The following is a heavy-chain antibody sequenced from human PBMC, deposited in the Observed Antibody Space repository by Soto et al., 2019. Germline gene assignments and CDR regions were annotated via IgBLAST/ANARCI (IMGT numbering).Heavy chain of an antibody. CDR3: RGERYQVISDGMDV. Sequence: QVQLVQSGADVKTPGASVRVSCKASGYTFTGYYVHWVREAPGQGLEWMGWINPETGGTSYAQKFQGRVTLSRDTSINTPNRELRRLRFDEAVGNFLRGERYQVISDGMDVWGQGTTVTVSS. D-gene: IGHD2-2*01. CDR1: GYTFTGYY. CDR2: INPETGGT. V-gene: IGHV1-2*02. J-gene: IGHJ6*02.